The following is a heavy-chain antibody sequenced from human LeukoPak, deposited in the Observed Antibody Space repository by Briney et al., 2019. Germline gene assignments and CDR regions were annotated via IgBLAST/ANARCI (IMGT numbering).Heavy chain of an antibody. V-gene: IGHV5-51*01. D-gene: IGHD6-6*01. CDR3: ASSRLRHSSYHDY. J-gene: IGHJ4*02. CDR1: GYNFTNYW. Sequence: GESLKISFKGSGYNFTNYWIGLVRQMPGKGLELIGINYPGGSDNRYSPSFQGQVTISADKSISTAYLQWSSLKASDPAMYYWASSRLRHSSYHDYWGQGTLVTVSS. CDR2: NYPGGSDN.